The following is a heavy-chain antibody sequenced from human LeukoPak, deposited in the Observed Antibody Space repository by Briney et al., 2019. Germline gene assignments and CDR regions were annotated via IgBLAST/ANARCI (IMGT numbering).Heavy chain of an antibody. Sequence: PGGSLRLSCAASGFTFSSCGMHWVRQAPGKGLEWVAFIRYDGSNKYYADSVKGRFTISRDNSKNTLYLQMNSLRVEDTAVYYCATLPYYYDSSGSYYFDYWGQGTLVTVSS. CDR3: ATLPYYYDSSGSYYFDY. CDR2: IRYDGSNK. J-gene: IGHJ4*02. CDR1: GFTFSSCG. V-gene: IGHV3-30*02. D-gene: IGHD3-22*01.